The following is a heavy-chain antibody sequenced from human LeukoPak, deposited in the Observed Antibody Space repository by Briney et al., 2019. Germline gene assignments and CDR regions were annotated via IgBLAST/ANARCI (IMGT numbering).Heavy chain of an antibody. Sequence: SETLSLTCTVSGGSIGSYYWSWIRQPPGKGLEWIGYIYYSGSTNYNPSLKSRVTISVDTSKNQFSLKLSSVTAADTAVYYCARGAEVYAAWGQGTLVTVSS. D-gene: IGHD5/OR15-5a*01. J-gene: IGHJ4*02. CDR3: ARGAEVYAA. CDR1: GGSIGSYY. V-gene: IGHV4-59*08. CDR2: IYYSGST.